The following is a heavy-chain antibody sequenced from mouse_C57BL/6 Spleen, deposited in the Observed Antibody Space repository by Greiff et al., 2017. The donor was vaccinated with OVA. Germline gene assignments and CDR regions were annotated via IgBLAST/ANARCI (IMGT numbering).Heavy chain of an antibody. D-gene: IGHD2-3*01. Sequence: EVQRVESGGGLVQPKGSLTLSCAASGFSFNTYAMNWVRQAPGKGLEWVARIRSKSNNYATYYADSVKDRFTISRDDSESMLYLQMNNLKTEDTAMYYCVRIYDGYYWYFDVWGTGTTVTVSS. CDR3: VRIYDGYYWYFDV. CDR2: IRSKSNNYAT. CDR1: GFSFNTYA. J-gene: IGHJ1*03. V-gene: IGHV10-1*01.